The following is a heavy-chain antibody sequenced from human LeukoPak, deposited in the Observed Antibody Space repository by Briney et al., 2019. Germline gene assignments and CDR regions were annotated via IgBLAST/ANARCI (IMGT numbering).Heavy chain of an antibody. CDR1: GFTFSSYA. V-gene: IGHV3-23*01. D-gene: IGHD2-15*01. CDR3: AKNDGEGCSGGSCYPSYYYGMDV. CDR2: ISGSGGST. Sequence: PGGSLRLSCAASGFTFSSYAMSWVRQAPGKGLEWVSAISGSGGSTYYADSVKGRFTISRDNSKNTLYLQMNSLRAEDTAVYYCAKNDGEGCSGGSCYPSYYYGMDVWGQGTTVTVSS. J-gene: IGHJ6*02.